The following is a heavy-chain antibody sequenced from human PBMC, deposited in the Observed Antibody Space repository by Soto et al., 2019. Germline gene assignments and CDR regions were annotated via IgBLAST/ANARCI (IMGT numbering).Heavy chain of an antibody. D-gene: IGHD6-13*01. CDR2: IYFSGGT. CDR3: ARESRSWYGSIWDY. J-gene: IGHJ4*02. V-gene: IGHV4-59*12. Sequence: SETLSLTCTVSGGFIISYYWSWIRQPPGKGLEWIGYIYFSGGTNYNPSLKSRVTISVDTSKNQFSLKLSSVTAADTAVYYCARESRSWYGSIWDYWGKGTLVTVSS. CDR1: GGFIISYY.